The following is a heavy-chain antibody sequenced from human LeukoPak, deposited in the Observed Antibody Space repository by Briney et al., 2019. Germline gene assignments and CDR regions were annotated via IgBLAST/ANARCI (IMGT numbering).Heavy chain of an antibody. J-gene: IGHJ4*02. CDR2: INPNSGGT. V-gene: IGHV1-2*02. D-gene: IGHD3-10*01. CDR1: GYSFTNYY. Sequence: ASVKVSCKASGYSFTNYYMHWVRQAPGQGLEWMGWINPNSGGTNYAQKFQGRVTMTRDTSISTAYMELSRLRSDDTAVYYCARMEGITMVRGVIKGPLDYWGQGTLVTVSS. CDR3: ARMEGITMVRGVIKGPLDY.